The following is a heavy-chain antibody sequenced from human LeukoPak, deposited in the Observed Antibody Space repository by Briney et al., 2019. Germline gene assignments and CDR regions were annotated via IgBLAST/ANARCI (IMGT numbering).Heavy chain of an antibody. CDR2: ISSDGTII. J-gene: IGHJ6*03. CDR3: AKLGKTENHYGSGRFSYYYYMDV. Sequence: GGSLRLSCAVSGFSVRSYWMSWVRQAPGKGLVWVSRISSDGTIISYADSVKGRFTLSRDTAKNTLYLQMNSVRAEDTAVYYCAKLGKTENHYGSGRFSYYYYMDVWGKGTTVTNSS. V-gene: IGHV3-74*01. CDR1: GFSVRSYW. D-gene: IGHD3-10*01.